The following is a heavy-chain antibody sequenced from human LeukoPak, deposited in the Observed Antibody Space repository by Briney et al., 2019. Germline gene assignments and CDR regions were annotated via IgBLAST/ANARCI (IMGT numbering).Heavy chain of an antibody. CDR2: ITSSGTNM. V-gene: IGHV3-48*03. Sequence: PGGSLRLSCTASGFTLSSYKMKWVRQAPGKGLEWVSYITSSGTNMYYADSVKGRFTISRDNAKNSLYLQMNSLRAEDTGVYYCARDYYASGSCNSWASDIWGQGTMVTVS. CDR3: ARDYYASGSCNSWASDI. D-gene: IGHD3-10*01. CDR1: GFTLSSYK. J-gene: IGHJ3*02.